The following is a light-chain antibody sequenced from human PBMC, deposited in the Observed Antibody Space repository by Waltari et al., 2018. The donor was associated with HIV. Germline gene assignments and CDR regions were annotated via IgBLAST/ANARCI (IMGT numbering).Light chain of an antibody. CDR1: VLAKNY. CDR3: YSAADNMGV. V-gene: IGLV3-27*01. Sequence: SYELTQPSSMSVSPGQTARITCSGDVLAKNYARWFQQKPGQAPGLLIYKDNERPTGIPERVAGSSSGTTVTLAISGAQVDDEADYYCYSAADNMGVFGGGTKLTVL. J-gene: IGLJ3*02. CDR2: KDN.